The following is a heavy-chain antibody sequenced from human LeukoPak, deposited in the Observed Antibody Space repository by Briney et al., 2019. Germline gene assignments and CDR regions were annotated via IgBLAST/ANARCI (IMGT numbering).Heavy chain of an antibody. CDR2: ISGSGGDT. J-gene: IGHJ3*02. V-gene: IGHV3-23*01. Sequence: PGGSLRLSCAASGFTFSNFLMTWVRQAPGKGPEWVSAISGSGGDTYYADSVKGRFTISRDNSKNTLYLQMNSLRAEDTAVYYCARRYKGAIDIWGQGTMVTVSS. D-gene: IGHD1-14*01. CDR3: ARRYKGAIDI. CDR1: GFTFSNFL.